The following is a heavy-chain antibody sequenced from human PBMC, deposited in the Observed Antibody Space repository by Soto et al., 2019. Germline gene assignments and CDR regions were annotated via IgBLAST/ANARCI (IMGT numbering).Heavy chain of an antibody. CDR2: ISAYNGNT. V-gene: IGHV1-18*04. CDR1: GYTFTSYG. Sequence: ASVKVSCKASGYTFTSYGISWVRQAPGQGLEWMGWISAYNGNTNYAQKLQGRVTMTTDTSTSTAYMELRSLRSDDTAVYYCARDGRITMIVVVKMDDALDIWGQGTMVTVSS. D-gene: IGHD3-22*01. CDR3: ARDGRITMIVVVKMDDALDI. J-gene: IGHJ3*02.